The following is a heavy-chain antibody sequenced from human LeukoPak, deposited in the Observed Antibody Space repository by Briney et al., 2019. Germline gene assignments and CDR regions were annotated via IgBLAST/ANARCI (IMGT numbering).Heavy chain of an antibody. V-gene: IGHV4-59*08. D-gene: IGHD2-15*01. CDR3: AGGYCSGGSCYYYYYYMDV. CDR1: GGSFSGYY. CDR2: IYYSGST. J-gene: IGHJ6*03. Sequence: SETLSLTCAVYGGSFSGYYWSWIRQPPGKGLEWIGYIYYSGSTSYNPSLKSRVTISVDTSKKQLSLKLSSVTAADTAVYYCAGGYCSGGSCYYYYYYMDVWGKGTTVTISS.